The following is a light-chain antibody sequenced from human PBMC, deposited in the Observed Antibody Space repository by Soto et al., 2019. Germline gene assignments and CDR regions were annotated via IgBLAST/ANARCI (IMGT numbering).Light chain of an antibody. J-gene: IGKJ1*01. CDR1: QSVSTY. CDR2: DAS. V-gene: IGKV3-11*01. CDR3: QQRGNWPRT. Sequence: EIVLTQSPATLSLSPGERATLSCRASQSVSTYLAWYQQKPGQAPRLLIYDASTRATGIPARFSGSGSGTDFPLTISSLEPEDFAVYYCQQRGNWPRTFGQGTKVEIK.